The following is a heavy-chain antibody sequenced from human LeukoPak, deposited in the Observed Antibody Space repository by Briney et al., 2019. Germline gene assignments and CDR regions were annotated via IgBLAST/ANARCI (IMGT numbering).Heavy chain of an antibody. CDR3: AKWDYYDSSGYYYFDY. J-gene: IGHJ4*02. D-gene: IGHD3-22*01. Sequence: GGSLIRSCAASGFTFSSYAMSWVRQAPGKGLEWVSAISGSGGSTYYADSVKGRFTISRDNSKNTLYLQMNSLRAEDTAVYYCAKWDYYDSSGYYYFDYWGQRTLVTVSS. V-gene: IGHV3-23*01. CDR2: ISGSGGST. CDR1: GFTFSSYA.